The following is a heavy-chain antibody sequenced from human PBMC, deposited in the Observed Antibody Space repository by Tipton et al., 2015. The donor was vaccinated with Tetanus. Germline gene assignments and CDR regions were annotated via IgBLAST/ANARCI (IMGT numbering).Heavy chain of an antibody. CDR3: AREDGYYHDGSGFYAFDV. J-gene: IGHJ3*01. D-gene: IGHD3-22*01. CDR1: GGSISNYY. V-gene: IGHV4-4*07. CDR2: IYVTGAT. Sequence: TLSLTCSVSGGSISNYYWNWIRQPAGKGLEWIGRIYVTGATNHSPALQSRVTMSIDRAKNQLSLTLTSVTAADAAMYYCAREDGYYHDGSGFYAFDVWGRGTMVAVSS.